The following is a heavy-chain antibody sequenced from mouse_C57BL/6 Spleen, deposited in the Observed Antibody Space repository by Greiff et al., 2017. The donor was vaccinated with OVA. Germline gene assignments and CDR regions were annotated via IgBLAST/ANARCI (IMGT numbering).Heavy chain of an antibody. D-gene: IGHD2-4*01. CDR3: ARSGDYDSGYYAMDY. Sequence: VKLQESGPGLVAPSQSLSITCTVSGFSLTSYAISWVRQPPGKGLEWLGEIWTGGGTNLNSALKSILSISKDNSKSQVFLKMNSLQTDDTARYYCARSGDYDSGYYAMDYWGQGTSVTVSS. V-gene: IGHV2-9-1*01. CDR1: GFSLTSYA. CDR2: IWTGGGT. J-gene: IGHJ4*01.